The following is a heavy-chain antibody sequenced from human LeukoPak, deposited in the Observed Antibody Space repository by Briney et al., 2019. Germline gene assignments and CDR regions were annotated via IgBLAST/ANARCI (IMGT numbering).Heavy chain of an antibody. CDR2: IYYSGST. CDR1: GGSISSGDYY. J-gene: IGHJ3*02. V-gene: IGHV4-30-4*02. Sequence: SETLSLTCTVSGGSISSGDYYWNWIRQPPGKGLEWIGYIYYSGSTYYNPSLKSRVTISVDTSKNQFSLKLSSVTAADTAVYYCARRGTGMAFDIWGQGTMVTVSS. D-gene: IGHD1-1*01. CDR3: ARRGTGMAFDI.